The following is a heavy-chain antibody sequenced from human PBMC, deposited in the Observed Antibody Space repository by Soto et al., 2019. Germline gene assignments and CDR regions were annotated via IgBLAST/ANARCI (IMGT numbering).Heavy chain of an antibody. CDR1: GFTFSNAW. CDR3: TTEVAARPHYYYGMDV. V-gene: IGHV3-15*01. Sequence: GGSLRLSCAASGFTFSNAWMSWVRQAPGKGLEWVGRIKSKTDGGTTDYAAPVKGRFTISRDDSKNTLYLQMNSLKTEDTAVYYCTTEVAARPHYYYGMDVWGQGTTVTVSS. D-gene: IGHD6-6*01. CDR2: IKSKTDGGTT. J-gene: IGHJ6*02.